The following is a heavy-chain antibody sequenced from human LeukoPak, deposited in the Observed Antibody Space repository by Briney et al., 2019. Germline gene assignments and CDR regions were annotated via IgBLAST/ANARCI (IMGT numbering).Heavy chain of an antibody. V-gene: IGHV4-59*12. D-gene: IGHD3-9*01. CDR2: IYYSGST. CDR1: GGSISSYY. Sequence: PSETLSLTCTVSGGSISSYYWSWIRQPPGKGLEWIGSIYYSGSTYYNPSLKSRVTISVDTSKNQFSLKLSSVTAADTAVYYCARDLSFDWFPYYFDYWGQGILVTVSS. J-gene: IGHJ4*02. CDR3: ARDLSFDWFPYYFDY.